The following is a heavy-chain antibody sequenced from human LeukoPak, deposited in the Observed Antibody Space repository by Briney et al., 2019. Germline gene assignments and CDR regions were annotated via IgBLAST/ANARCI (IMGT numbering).Heavy chain of an antibody. Sequence: ASVKVSCKASGYTFTCYYMHWVRQAPGQGLEWMGWINPNSGGTNYAQKFQGRVTMTRDTSISTAYMELSRLRSDDTAVYYCARGGRWLGYCSSTSCPLGDWFDPWGQGTLVTVSS. D-gene: IGHD2-2*01. CDR2: INPNSGGT. J-gene: IGHJ5*02. CDR1: GYTFTCYY. CDR3: ARGGRWLGYCSSTSCPLGDWFDP. V-gene: IGHV1-2*02.